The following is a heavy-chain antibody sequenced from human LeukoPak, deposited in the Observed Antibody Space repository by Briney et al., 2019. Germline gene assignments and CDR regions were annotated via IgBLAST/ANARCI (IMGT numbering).Heavy chain of an antibody. D-gene: IGHD3-10*01. CDR1: GGSISSGDYY. CDR3: ARQGAMVRGVSGIWFDP. Sequence: SQTLSLTCTVSGGSISSGDYYWSWIRQPPGKGLEWIVYIYYSGSTYYNPSLKSRVTISVDTSKNQFSLKLSSVTAADTAVYYCARQGAMVRGVSGIWFDPWGQGTLVTVSS. V-gene: IGHV4-30-4*01. J-gene: IGHJ5*02. CDR2: IYYSGST.